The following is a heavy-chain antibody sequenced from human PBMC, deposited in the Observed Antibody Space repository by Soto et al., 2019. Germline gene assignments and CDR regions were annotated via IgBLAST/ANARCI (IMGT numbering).Heavy chain of an antibody. V-gene: IGHV2-5*02. Sequence: QITLKESGPTLVTPTQTLTLTCTFSGFSLSSRGVGVGWIRQPPGKALEWLALIYWDDDKWYSPSLNSRLTSIKHTYKHQVVPIMTNMDPANTPTYSCAHFPVYTYGFGYWGQGTLVTVAS. CDR2: IYWDDDK. J-gene: IGHJ4*02. D-gene: IGHD3-10*01. CDR3: AHFPVYTYGFGY. CDR1: GFSLSSRGVG.